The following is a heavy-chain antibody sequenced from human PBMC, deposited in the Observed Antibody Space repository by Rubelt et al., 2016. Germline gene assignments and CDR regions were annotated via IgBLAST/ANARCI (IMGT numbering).Heavy chain of an antibody. CDR1: GGSISRSRYY. J-gene: IGHJ5*02. Sequence: QVQLQESGPGLVKPSETLSLTCIVSGGSISRSRYYWGWIRQPPGNGLEWIGSIYSGGNTYYNPSLNSRITISVDSSKNQCSRKLSSLTAADTAVYYCAKSAEGSTWYDAWGPGTLVTVSS. CDR2: IYSGGNT. D-gene: IGHD6-13*01. CDR3: AKSAEGSTWYDA. V-gene: IGHV4-39*01.